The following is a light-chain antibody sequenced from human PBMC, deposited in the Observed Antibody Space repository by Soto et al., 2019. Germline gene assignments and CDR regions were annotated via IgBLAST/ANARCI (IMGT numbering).Light chain of an antibody. V-gene: IGLV1-44*01. J-gene: IGLJ7*01. CDR3: AAWDDSLNGGV. Sequence: QSVLAQPPSASGTPGQRITISCSGSSSNIGSNTVNWYQHLPGTAPKLLIYSNSQRPSGVPDRFSGSKSGTSASLAISGLQSEDEADYYCAAWDDSLNGGVFGGGTQLTVL. CDR2: SNS. CDR1: SSNIGSNT.